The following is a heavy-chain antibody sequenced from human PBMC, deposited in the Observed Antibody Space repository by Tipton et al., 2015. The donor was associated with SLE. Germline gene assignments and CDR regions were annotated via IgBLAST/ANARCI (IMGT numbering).Heavy chain of an antibody. D-gene: IGHD5-12*01. V-gene: IGHV4-59*08. J-gene: IGHJ4*02. CDR3: ARGGVATIRADY. CDR1: GGSTSSYY. Sequence: TLSLTCTVSGGSTSSYYWSWIRQPPGKGLEWIGYIYYTGSANYNPSLKSRVTMSVDTSKNQFSLKLSSVTAADTAVYYCARGGVATIRADYWGQGTLVTVSS. CDR2: IYYTGSA.